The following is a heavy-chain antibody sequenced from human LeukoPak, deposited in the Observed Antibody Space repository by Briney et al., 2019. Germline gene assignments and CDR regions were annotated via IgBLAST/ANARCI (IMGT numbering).Heavy chain of an antibody. V-gene: IGHV4-34*01. CDR3: ARSVMATGDY. CDR1: GGSFSGYY. Sequence: PSETLSLTCAVYGGSFSGYYWSWIRQPPGKGLEWIGEINHSGSTNYNPSLKSRVTISVNTSKNQFSLKLSSVTAADTAVYYCARSVMATGDYWGQGALVTVSS. J-gene: IGHJ4*02. D-gene: IGHD5-24*01. CDR2: INHSGST.